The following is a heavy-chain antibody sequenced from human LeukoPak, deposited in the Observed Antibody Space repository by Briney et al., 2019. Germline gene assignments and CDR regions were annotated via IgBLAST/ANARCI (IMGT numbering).Heavy chain of an antibody. J-gene: IGHJ4*02. Sequence: SVKVSCKASGYTFTSYYVHWVRQAPGQGLEWMGVIKPSDGFTTYTQKFQGRVTITADESTSTAYMELSSLRSEDTAVYYCARAADYESTGYLAYWGQGTLVSVSS. CDR3: ARAADYESTGYLAY. CDR1: GYTFTSYY. V-gene: IGHV1-46*01. D-gene: IGHD3-22*01. CDR2: IKPSDGFT.